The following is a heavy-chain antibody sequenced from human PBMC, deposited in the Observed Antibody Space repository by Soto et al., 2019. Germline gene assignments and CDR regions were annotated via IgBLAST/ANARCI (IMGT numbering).Heavy chain of an antibody. CDR2: IYYSGST. Sequence: PSETLSLTCTVSGGPISSGGYYWSWIRQHPGKGLEWIGYIYYSGSTYYNPSLKSRVTISVDTSKNQFSLKLSSVTAADTAVYYCARQVNQLLARLLDYGMDVWGQGTTVTVSS. CDR1: GGPISSGGYY. V-gene: IGHV4-31*03. J-gene: IGHJ6*02. CDR3: ARQVNQLLARLLDYGMDV. D-gene: IGHD2-2*01.